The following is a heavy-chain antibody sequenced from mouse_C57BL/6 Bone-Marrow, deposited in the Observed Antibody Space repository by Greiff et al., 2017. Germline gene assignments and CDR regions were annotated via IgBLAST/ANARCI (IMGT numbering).Heavy chain of an antibody. CDR1: GYTFTSYG. D-gene: IGHD2-2*01. CDR3: ARLWFRNYFDY. V-gene: IGHV1-81*01. Sequence: VQLQQSGAELARPGASVKLSCKASGYTFTSYGISWVKQRTGQGLEWIGEIYPRSGNTYYNEKFKGKATLTADKSSSTAYMELSSLTSEDSAVYFCARLWFRNYFDYWGQGTTLTVSS. J-gene: IGHJ2*01. CDR2: IYPRSGNT.